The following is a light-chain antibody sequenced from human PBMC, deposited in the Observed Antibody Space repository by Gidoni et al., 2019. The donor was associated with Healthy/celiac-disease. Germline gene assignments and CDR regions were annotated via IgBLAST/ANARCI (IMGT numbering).Light chain of an antibody. Sequence: AIQMTQSPSSLSASIGDRVTITCRASQGISSYLDWYQQKPGKAPKLLIYAASTLQSGVPSRFSGSGSGTDFTLTISCLQSEDFATYYCQQYYSYPLTFGGGTKVEIK. CDR2: AAS. J-gene: IGKJ4*01. CDR1: QGISSY. V-gene: IGKV1-8*01. CDR3: QQYYSYPLT.